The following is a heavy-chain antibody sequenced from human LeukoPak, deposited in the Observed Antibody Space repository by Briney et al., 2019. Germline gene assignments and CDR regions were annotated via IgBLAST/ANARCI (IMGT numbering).Heavy chain of an antibody. CDR2: ISSSSSYI. D-gene: IGHD5-12*01. Sequence: PSETLSLTCTVSGYSTSSGYYWGWIRQPPGKGLEWVSSISSSSSYIYYADSVKGRFTISRDNAKNSLYLQMNSLRAEDTAVYYCARTGYPYGFDYWGQGTLVTVSS. V-gene: IGHV3-21*01. CDR3: ARTGYPYGFDY. CDR1: GYSTSSGYY. J-gene: IGHJ4*02.